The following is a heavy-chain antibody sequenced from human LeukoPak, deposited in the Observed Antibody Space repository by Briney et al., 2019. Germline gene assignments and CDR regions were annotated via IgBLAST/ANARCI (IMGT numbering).Heavy chain of an antibody. CDR1: GGSISSSSYY. D-gene: IGHD5-24*01. CDR2: IYYSGST. CDR3: ARSNQPGKRDSPFDI. V-gene: IGHV4-39*07. J-gene: IGHJ3*02. Sequence: PSETLSLTCTVSGGSISSSSYYWGWIRQPPGKGLEWIGSIYYSGSTYYNPSLKSRVTISVDTSKNQFSLKLSSVTAADTAVYYCARSNQPGKRDSPFDIWGQGTMVTVSS.